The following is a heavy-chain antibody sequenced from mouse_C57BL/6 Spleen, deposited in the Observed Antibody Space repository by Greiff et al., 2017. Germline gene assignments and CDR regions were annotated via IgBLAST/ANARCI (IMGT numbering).Heavy chain of an antibody. Sequence: EVKLVESGGGLVKPGGSLKLSCAASGFTFSSYAMSWVRQTPEKRLEWVATISDGGSYTYYPDNVKGRFTISRDNAKNNLYLQMSHLKSEDTAMYYCARANWVDFDYWGQGTTLTVSS. J-gene: IGHJ2*01. CDR2: ISDGGSYT. V-gene: IGHV5-4*03. CDR1: GFTFSSYA. CDR3: ARANWVDFDY. D-gene: IGHD4-1*02.